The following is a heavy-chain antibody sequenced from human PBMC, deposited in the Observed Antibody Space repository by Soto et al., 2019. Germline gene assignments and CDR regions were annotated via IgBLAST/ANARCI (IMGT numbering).Heavy chain of an antibody. CDR2: MNPSSGDT. CDR1: GYTFTNYH. D-gene: IGHD6-13*01. CDR3: ARGGGGRWYSGDY. Sequence: QVQLVQSGAEVKKPGASVKVSCKASGYTFTNYHIHWVRQATGQGLEWMGWMNPSSGDTGYAQKFQGRVPMTRDTSITAAYMDLSGLRSEDTAVYYCARGGGGRWYSGDYWGQGTLVTVSS. J-gene: IGHJ4*02. V-gene: IGHV1-8*01.